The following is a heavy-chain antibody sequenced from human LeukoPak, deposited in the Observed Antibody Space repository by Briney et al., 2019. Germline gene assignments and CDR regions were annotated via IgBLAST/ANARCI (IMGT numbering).Heavy chain of an antibody. CDR3: ARLRNVGGNPHPFNV. CDR2: ITSTGRYI. Sequence: GGSLRLSCAASGFTFSTYSMNWVRQAPGKGLEWVSSITSTGRYIFYADSLKGRFTISRDNAKKSLYLQMNSLRAEDTAVYYCARLRNVGGNPHPFNVWGQGTTVTVSS. CDR1: GFTFSTYS. D-gene: IGHD4-23*01. V-gene: IGHV3-21*01. J-gene: IGHJ3*01.